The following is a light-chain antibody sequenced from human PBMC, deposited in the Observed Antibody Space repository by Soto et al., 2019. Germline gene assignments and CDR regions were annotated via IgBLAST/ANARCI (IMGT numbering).Light chain of an antibody. Sequence: EIVLTQSPATLSLSPGDRATLSCRASQSVSSYLAWYQQKPGQAPRLLIYDASNRATGIPARFSGSVSGTGFTLTISSLEPEDFGVYYCQQRRNWPPLTFGGGTKVEIK. V-gene: IGKV3-11*01. J-gene: IGKJ4*01. CDR1: QSVSSY. CDR2: DAS. CDR3: QQRRNWPPLT.